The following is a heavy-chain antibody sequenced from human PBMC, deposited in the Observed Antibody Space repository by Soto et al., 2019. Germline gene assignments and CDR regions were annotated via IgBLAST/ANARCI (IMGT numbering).Heavy chain of an antibody. CDR1: GFTFRSFG. Sequence: QVQLVESGGGVIQPGTSLSLSCGSSGFTFRSFGMYWVRRAPGKGLEGVAVVSFDENDKYNAYSVKGRFTVSKDSAKNMLYLHMNSLRGEDTAVYYCAKDVGQQLVLNYGMDVWGQGTTVTVSS. V-gene: IGHV3-30*18. CDR2: VSFDENDK. D-gene: IGHD6-13*01. J-gene: IGHJ6*02. CDR3: AKDVGQQLVLNYGMDV.